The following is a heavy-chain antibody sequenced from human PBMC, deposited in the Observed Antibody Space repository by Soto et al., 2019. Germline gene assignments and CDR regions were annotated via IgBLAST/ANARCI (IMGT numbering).Heavy chain of an antibody. D-gene: IGHD4-17*01. CDR1: GFTFSSFG. V-gene: IGHV3-33*01. CDR3: ARDGGYGDSTFDS. Sequence: QVQLMQSGGGVVQPGRSLRLSCAASGFTFSSFGMNWVRLTPGKGLEWVAVTWFDGTGKYYADSVKGRFTISRDNSKNTVDLQMDSLRAEDTAVYYCARDGGYGDSTFDSWGQGTLVTVSS. J-gene: IGHJ5*01. CDR2: TWFDGTGK.